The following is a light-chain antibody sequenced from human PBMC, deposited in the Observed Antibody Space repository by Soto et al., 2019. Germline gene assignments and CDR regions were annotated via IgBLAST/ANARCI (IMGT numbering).Light chain of an antibody. Sequence: QSVLTQAASVSGSPGQSITISCTATSNTIGGYNVVSWYQQHPGTAPKVIIYEGIKRPSGASNRFSGSISGSTASLTISGLQAEAEADCYCCSYVGATTSVFGTGTKVTVL. V-gene: IGLV2-23*01. CDR2: EGI. CDR3: CSYVGATTSV. J-gene: IGLJ1*01. CDR1: SNTIGGYNV.